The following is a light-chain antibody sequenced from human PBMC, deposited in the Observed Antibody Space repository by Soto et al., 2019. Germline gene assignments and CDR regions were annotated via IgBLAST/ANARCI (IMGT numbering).Light chain of an antibody. CDR2: DAS. CDR3: QQYNSYPWT. V-gene: IGKV1-5*01. CDR1: QSISSW. J-gene: IGKJ1*01. Sequence: DIQMTKSPSTLSASVGDRVTITCRASQSISSWLAWYQQKPGKAPKLLIYDASSLESGVPSRFSGSGSGTEFTLTISSLQPDDFATYHCQQYNSYPWTFGQGTNVEIK.